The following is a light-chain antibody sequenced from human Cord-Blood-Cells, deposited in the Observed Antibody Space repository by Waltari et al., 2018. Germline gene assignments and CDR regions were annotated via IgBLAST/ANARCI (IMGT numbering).Light chain of an antibody. CDR2: AAS. Sequence: DLQMTHSPSSLSASVGDRVPITCRASQSISSYLNWYQQKPGKAPKLLIYAASSLQSGVPSRFSGSGSGTDFTLTISSLQPEDFATYYCQQSYSTPYTFGQGTKLEIK. J-gene: IGKJ2*01. V-gene: IGKV1-39*01. CDR3: QQSYSTPYT. CDR1: QSISSY.